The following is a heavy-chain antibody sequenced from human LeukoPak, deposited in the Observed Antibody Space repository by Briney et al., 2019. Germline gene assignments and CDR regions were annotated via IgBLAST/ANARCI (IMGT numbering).Heavy chain of an antibody. J-gene: IGHJ4*02. CDR3: ASVRRGGLGAGGDSLDY. Sequence: GGSLRLSCAVSGFTFSSYSMNWVRQAPGKGLEWVSCISGRSTTIYYADSVKGRFTISRDNGKNSLYLHMNSLRAEDTAVYYCASVRRGGLGAGGDSLDYWGQGTLVTVSS. D-gene: IGHD3-16*01. CDR2: ISGRSTTI. CDR1: GFTFSSYS. V-gene: IGHV3-48*01.